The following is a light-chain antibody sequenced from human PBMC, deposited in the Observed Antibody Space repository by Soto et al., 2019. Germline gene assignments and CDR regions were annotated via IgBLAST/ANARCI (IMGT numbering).Light chain of an antibody. CDR1: QSTSSSY. CDR3: QQYGSSPYT. Sequence: ETVLTQSPGTLTVSPGERATLSCRANQSTSSSYLAWYQQKPGQAPRLLISGASSRATGIPDRFSGSGSGTDFTLTISRLEPEDFAVYFCQQYGSSPYTFGQGTKVDI. CDR2: GAS. J-gene: IGKJ2*01. V-gene: IGKV3-20*01.